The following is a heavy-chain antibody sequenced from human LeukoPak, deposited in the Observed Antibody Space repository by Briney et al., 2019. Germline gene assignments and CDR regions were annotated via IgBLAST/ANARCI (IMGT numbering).Heavy chain of an antibody. CDR1: GFTFSSYS. CDR3: ASLSDYYGSGSTDY. J-gene: IGHJ4*02. CDR2: ISSSSSYI. Sequence: GGSLRLSCAASGFTFSSYSMNWVRQAPGKGLEGVSSISSSSSYIYYADSVKGRFTISRDNAKNSLYLQMNSLRAEDTAVYYCASLSDYYGSGSTDYWGQGTLVTVSS. D-gene: IGHD3-10*01. V-gene: IGHV3-21*01.